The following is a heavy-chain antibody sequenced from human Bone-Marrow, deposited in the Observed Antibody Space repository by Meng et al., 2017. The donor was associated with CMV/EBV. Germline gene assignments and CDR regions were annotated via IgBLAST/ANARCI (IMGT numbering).Heavy chain of an antibody. CDR1: GFTFSSYG. D-gene: IGHD3-10*01. CDR2: INSDGSST. CDR3: ARARYYGSGIAGMDV. Sequence: GGSLRLSCAASGFTFSSYGMHWVRQAPGKGLVWVSRINSDGSSTSYADSVKGRFTISRDNAKNTLYLQMNSLRAEDTAVYYCARARYYGSGIAGMDVWGQGTTVTVSS. J-gene: IGHJ6*02. V-gene: IGHV3-74*01.